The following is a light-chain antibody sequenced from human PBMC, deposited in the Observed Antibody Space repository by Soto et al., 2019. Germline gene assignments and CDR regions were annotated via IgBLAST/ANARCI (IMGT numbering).Light chain of an antibody. V-gene: IGLV2-14*01. J-gene: IGLJ3*02. CDR2: EVT. CDR1: SSDVGGYKY. CDR3: SSYTSSSTLV. Sequence: QSALTQPASVSGSPGQSITISCTGTSSDVGGYKYVSWYQQHPGKAPKLMIYEVTNRPSGVSNHFSGSKSGNTASLTISGLHTEDEADYYCSSYTSSSTLVFGGGTKLTVL.